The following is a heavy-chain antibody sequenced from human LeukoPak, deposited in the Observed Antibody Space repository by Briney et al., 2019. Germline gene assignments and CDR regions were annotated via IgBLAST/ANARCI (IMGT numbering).Heavy chain of an antibody. CDR1: GYTFSSYA. V-gene: IGHV1-2*02. CDR2: ITPSGDT. J-gene: IGHJ4*02. D-gene: IGHD5-24*01. CDR3: ARDRYGDGFAHFDY. Sequence: ASVKVSCKASGYTFSSYAMHWVRQAPGQGLERMGWITPSGDTNYAQKFQGRVAITRDTSITTAYMDLSRLTSDDTAVYYCARDRYGDGFAHFDYWGQGALVTVSS.